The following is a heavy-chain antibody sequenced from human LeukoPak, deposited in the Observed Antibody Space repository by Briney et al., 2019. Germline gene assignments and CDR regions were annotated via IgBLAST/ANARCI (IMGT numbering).Heavy chain of an antibody. CDR1: GFTFSSYW. V-gene: IGHV3-74*01. CDR3: ARDNAYTFDY. Sequence: GGSLRLSCEVSGFTFSSYWMNWVRQVPGKGLVWVAHINTNGNSASYADSVKGRFTVSRDNAKSTLYLQMNSLRAEDTAVYYCARDNAYTFDYWGQGTLVTVSS. J-gene: IGHJ4*02. D-gene: IGHD5-24*01. CDR2: INTNGNSA.